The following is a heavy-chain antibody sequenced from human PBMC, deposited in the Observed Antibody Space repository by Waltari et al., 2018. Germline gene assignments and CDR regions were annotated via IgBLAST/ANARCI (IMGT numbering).Heavy chain of an antibody. CDR2: IYHSGST. D-gene: IGHD1-26*01. CDR1: GYSISSGYY. CDR3: ARDGIVGANWFDP. Sequence: QVQLQESGPGLVKPSETLSLTCAVSGYSISSGYYWGWIRQPPGKGLEWIGSIYHSGSTYYNPSLKSRVTISVDTSKNQFSLKLSSVTAADTAVYYCARDGIVGANWFDPWGQGTLVTVSS. J-gene: IGHJ5*02. V-gene: IGHV4-38-2*01.